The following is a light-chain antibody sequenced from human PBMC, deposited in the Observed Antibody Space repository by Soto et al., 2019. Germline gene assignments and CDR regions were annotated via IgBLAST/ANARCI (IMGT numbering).Light chain of an antibody. Sequence: ESVLTQSPGTLSLSPGERATLSCRASQSVSSSYLAWYQQKPGQAPRLLIYGASSRATGIPDRFSGSGSGTDFTLTISRLEPEDFAVYYCQQYGSSLRTFGGGTKVEIK. CDR2: GAS. CDR3: QQYGSSLRT. J-gene: IGKJ4*01. V-gene: IGKV3-20*01. CDR1: QSVSSSY.